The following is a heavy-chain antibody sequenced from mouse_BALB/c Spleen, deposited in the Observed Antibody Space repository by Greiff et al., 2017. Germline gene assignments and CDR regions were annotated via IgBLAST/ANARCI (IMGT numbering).Heavy chain of an antibody. CDR3: ARNHRYGWSY. V-gene: IGHV2-2*02. CDR1: GFSLTSYG. D-gene: IGHD2-10*02. J-gene: IGHJ3*01. Sequence: QVQLKESGPGLVQPSQSLSITCTVSGFSLTSYGVHWVRQSPGKGLEWLGVIWSGGSTDYNAAFISRLSISKDNSKSQVFFKMNSLQANDTAIYYCARNHRYGWSYWGQGTLVTVSA. CDR2: IWSGGST.